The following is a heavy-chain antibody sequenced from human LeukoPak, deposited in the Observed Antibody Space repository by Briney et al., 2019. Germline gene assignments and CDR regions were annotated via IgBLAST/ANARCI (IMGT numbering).Heavy chain of an antibody. Sequence: PGGALSLSCAAPGFSFNSYWMTGVRQAPGKGLEGVADIKQDGSDKYYAGSVKGRFTISRDNAKNSLYLQMNSLRAEDTAVYFCARYNSAWKTDDYWGQGTLVTVSS. CDR2: IKQDGSDK. V-gene: IGHV3-7*03. J-gene: IGHJ4*02. D-gene: IGHD6-19*01. CDR3: ARYNSAWKTDDY. CDR1: GFSFNSYW.